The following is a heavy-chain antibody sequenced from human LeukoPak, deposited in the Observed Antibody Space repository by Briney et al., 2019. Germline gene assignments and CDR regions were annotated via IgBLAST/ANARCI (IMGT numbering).Heavy chain of an antibody. CDR2: IYHSGST. CDR3: ARAIAAAGTYYFDY. D-gene: IGHD6-13*01. Sequence: SQTLSLTCAVSGGSISSGGYSWSWIRQPPGKGLEWIGYIYHSGSTYYNPSLKSRVTISVDRPKNQFSLKLSSVTAADTAVYYCARAIAAAGTYYFDYWGQGTLVTVSS. V-gene: IGHV4-30-2*01. CDR1: GGSISSGGYS. J-gene: IGHJ4*02.